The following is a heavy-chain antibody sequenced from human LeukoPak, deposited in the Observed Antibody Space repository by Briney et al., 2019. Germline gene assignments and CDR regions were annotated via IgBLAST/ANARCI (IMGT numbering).Heavy chain of an antibody. CDR2: IYTSGSP. Sequence: SETLSLTCTVSGASISSSYWSWIRQPAGKGLEWIGRIYTSGSPNYNPSLKSRITMSVDTSKNQFSLKLSSVSAADTALYYCARDTGSSLSANWFDPWGQGTLVTVSS. V-gene: IGHV4-4*07. CDR1: GASISSSY. CDR3: ARDTGSSLSANWFDP. D-gene: IGHD6-13*01. J-gene: IGHJ5*02.